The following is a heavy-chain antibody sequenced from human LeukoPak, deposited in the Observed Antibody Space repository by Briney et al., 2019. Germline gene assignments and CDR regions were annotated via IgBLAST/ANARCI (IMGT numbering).Heavy chain of an antibody. J-gene: IGHJ4*02. CDR2: IYYSGST. CDR1: GGSLSSYS. D-gene: IGHD3-10*01. V-gene: IGHV4-59*12. CDR3: AGDYGSGSYRFDY. Sequence: SETLSLTCTVSGGSLSSYSWRWVRQPPGRGLEWIGYIYYSGSTVYNPSLRSRVTISMDTSRNHFSMKLRLRSVTAADTAVYYCAGDYGSGSYRFDYWGQGTLVTVSS.